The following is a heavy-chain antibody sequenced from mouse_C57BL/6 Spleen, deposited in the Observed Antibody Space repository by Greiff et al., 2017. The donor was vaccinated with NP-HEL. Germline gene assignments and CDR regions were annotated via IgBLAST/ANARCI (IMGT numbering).Heavy chain of an antibody. Sequence: EVQLQQSGAELVRPGASVKLSCTASGFNIKDDYMHWVKQRPEQGLEWIGWIDPEDGDTEYASKFQGKATITADTSSNTAYLQLSSLTSEDTAGYYCTRGYDGEGYAMDYWGQGTSVTVSS. CDR2: IDPEDGDT. J-gene: IGHJ4*01. V-gene: IGHV14-4*01. CDR1: GFNIKDDY. D-gene: IGHD2-2*01. CDR3: TRGYDGEGYAMDY.